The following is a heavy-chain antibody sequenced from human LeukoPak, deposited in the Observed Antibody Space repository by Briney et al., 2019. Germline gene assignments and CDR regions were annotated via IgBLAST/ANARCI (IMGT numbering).Heavy chain of an antibody. CDR3: ARGSGSYDY. J-gene: IGHJ4*02. Sequence: GGSLRLSCAASGFTFSSYSMSWVRQAPGKGLEWVSSISSTSTYIYYADSVKGRFTISRDNAKNSLYLQMNSLRVEDTAVYYCARGSGSYDYWGQGTLVTVSS. D-gene: IGHD1-26*01. CDR2: ISSTSTYI. CDR1: GFTFSSYS. V-gene: IGHV3-21*01.